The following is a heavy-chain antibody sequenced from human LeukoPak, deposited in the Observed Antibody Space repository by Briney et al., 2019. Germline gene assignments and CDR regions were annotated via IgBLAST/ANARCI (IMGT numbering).Heavy chain of an antibody. CDR3: ARGPPNWGYDY. Sequence: ASVKVSCKASGYTFTSYAMHWVRQAPGQRLEWMGWINAGNGNTKYSQKFQGRVTITRDTSASTAYMELSSLRSDDTAVYYCARGPPNWGYDYWGPGTLVTVSS. CDR1: GYTFTSYA. V-gene: IGHV1-3*01. D-gene: IGHD7-27*01. CDR2: INAGNGNT. J-gene: IGHJ4*02.